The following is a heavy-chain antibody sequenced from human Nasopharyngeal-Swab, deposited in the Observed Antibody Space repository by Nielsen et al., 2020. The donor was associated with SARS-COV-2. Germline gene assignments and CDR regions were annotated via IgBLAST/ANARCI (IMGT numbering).Heavy chain of an antibody. CDR2: INQDASVK. V-gene: IGHV3-7*04. Sequence: GESLKISCAASGFTFSGYWMTWVRQAPGKGPEWVANINQDASVKKYVDSVKGRFTISRDDTKNSVYLQMNSLRGEDTAVYYCATGRGDWFDPWGQGTLVTVSS. CDR3: ATGRGDWFDP. CDR1: GFTFSGYW. J-gene: IGHJ5*02.